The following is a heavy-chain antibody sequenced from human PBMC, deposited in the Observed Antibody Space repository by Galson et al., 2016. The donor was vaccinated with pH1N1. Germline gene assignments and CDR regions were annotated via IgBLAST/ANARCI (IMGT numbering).Heavy chain of an antibody. CDR1: GASISSYY. D-gene: IGHD4-17*01. CDR3: ARWEITTVTKFDY. Sequence: SETLSLTCTVSGASISSYYWSWIRQPPGKGLECIGYVFASRRTYYNPSLKSRVTISVDTSKNQISLRLSSVTAADTAMYYCARWEITTVTKFDYWGQGTLVTVSS. CDR2: VFASRRT. J-gene: IGHJ4*02. V-gene: IGHV4-4*09.